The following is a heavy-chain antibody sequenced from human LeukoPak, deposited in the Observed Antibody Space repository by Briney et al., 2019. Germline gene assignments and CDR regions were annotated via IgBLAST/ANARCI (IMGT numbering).Heavy chain of an antibody. CDR3: ARRGDSSSWLSTPDY. D-gene: IGHD6-13*01. CDR1: GFTFSNYD. CDR2: IGDDGSDK. Sequence: PGGSLRLSCAASGFTFSNYDMHWVRQAPRLGLEWGACIGDDGSDKYYADSGQGRFTISRDNSKNTLYLLMNSPRAADSAVYYCARRGDSSSWLSTPDYWGQGTLVTVSS. J-gene: IGHJ4*02. V-gene: IGHV3-30*02.